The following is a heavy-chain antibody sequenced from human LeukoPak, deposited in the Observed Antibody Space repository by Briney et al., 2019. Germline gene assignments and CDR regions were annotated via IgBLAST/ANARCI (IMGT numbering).Heavy chain of an antibody. CDR3: ARHPTIYDSSGYYGAFDY. V-gene: IGHV4-39*01. Sequence: SETLSLTCTVSGGSISSNSYYWGWIRQPPGKGLEWIGSISYSGSTYYNPSPKSRVTISVDTSRNQFSLKLSSVTATDTAVYYCARHPTIYDSSGYYGAFDYWGQGTLVTVSS. J-gene: IGHJ4*02. D-gene: IGHD3-22*01. CDR2: ISYSGST. CDR1: GGSISSNSYY.